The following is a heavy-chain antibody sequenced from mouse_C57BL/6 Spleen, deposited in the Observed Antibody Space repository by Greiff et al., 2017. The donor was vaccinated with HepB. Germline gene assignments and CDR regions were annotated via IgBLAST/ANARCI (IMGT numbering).Heavy chain of an antibody. CDR3: ATIYDGFFDY. V-gene: IGHV1-82*01. D-gene: IGHD2-3*01. J-gene: IGHJ2*01. CDR2: IYPGDGDT. Sequence: QVQLQQSGPELVKPGASVKISCKASGYAFSSSWMNWVKQRPGKGLEWIGRIYPGDGDTNYNGKFKGKATLTADKSSSTAYMQLSSLTSEDSAVYYCATIYDGFFDYWGQGTTLTVSS. CDR1: GYAFSSSW.